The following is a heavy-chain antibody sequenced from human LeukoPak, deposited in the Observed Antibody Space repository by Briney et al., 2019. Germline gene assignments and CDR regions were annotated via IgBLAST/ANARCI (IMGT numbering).Heavy chain of an antibody. CDR1: GFTFSTHV. J-gene: IGHJ2*01. CDR3: ARVRGPTVTTWYFDL. Sequence: GGSLRLSCGASGFTFSTHVMIWVRQAPGKGLEWVSYISPWSDTIYYADSVKGRFTISRDDARNSLYLQMHSLRAGDTAVYYCARVRGPTVTTWYFDLWGRGTLVTVSS. V-gene: IGHV3-48*01. CDR2: ISPWSDTI. D-gene: IGHD4-17*01.